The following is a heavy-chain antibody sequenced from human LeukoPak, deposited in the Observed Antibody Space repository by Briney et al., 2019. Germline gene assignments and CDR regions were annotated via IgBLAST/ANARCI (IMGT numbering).Heavy chain of an antibody. V-gene: IGHV4-38-2*02. J-gene: IGHJ4*02. CDR1: GYSISSGYY. CDR2: IYHSGST. D-gene: IGHD6-13*01. Sequence: SETLSLTCTVSGYSISSGYYWGWIRQPPGKGLEWIGSIYHSGSTYYNPSLKSRVTISVDTSKNQFSLKLSSVTAADTAVYYCATVSPRYSSSWQFDYWGQGTLVTVSS. CDR3: ATVSPRYSSSWQFDY.